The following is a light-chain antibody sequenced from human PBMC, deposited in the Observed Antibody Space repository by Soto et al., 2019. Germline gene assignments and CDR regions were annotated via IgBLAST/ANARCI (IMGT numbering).Light chain of an antibody. J-gene: IGLJ2*01. CDR2: GNN. V-gene: IGLV1-44*01. Sequence: QSVLTQPPSASGTPGQRVTISCSGSGSNIGTNTVNWYRQLPGTAPKLIIYGNNQRPSGVPDRFSGSKSGTSASLAISGLQSEDEADYYCAAWDGSLNNVLFGGGTKVTVL. CDR3: AAWDGSLNNVL. CDR1: GSNIGTNT.